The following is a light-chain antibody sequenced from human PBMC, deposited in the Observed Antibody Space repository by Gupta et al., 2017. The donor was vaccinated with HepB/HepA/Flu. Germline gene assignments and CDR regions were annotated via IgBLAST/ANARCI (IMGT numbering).Light chain of an antibody. CDR2: WAT. J-gene: IGKJ2*01. Sequence: DIVMTQSPDSLSVSRGEGATINCKSSQNLLYTSNNQNYLAWYQQKPGQPPKLLIYWATTRQSGVPDRFSGSGSGTDFSLTIGSLQAADAAVYYCQQYGNTPYTFGQGTKLEI. CDR1: QNLLYTSNNQNY. V-gene: IGKV4-1*01. CDR3: QQYGNTPYT.